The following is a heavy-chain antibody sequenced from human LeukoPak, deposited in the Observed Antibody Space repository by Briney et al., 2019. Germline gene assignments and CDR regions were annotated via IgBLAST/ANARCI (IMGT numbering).Heavy chain of an antibody. J-gene: IGHJ2*01. CDR3: ARGSWYFDL. CDR2: INHSGST. Sequence: GSLRLSCAASGFTFSNYSMNWVRQAPGKGLEWIGEINHSGSTNYNPSLKSRVTISVDTSKNQFSLKLSSVTAADTAVYYCARGSWYFDLWGRGTLVTVSS. CDR1: GFTFSNYS. V-gene: IGHV4-34*01.